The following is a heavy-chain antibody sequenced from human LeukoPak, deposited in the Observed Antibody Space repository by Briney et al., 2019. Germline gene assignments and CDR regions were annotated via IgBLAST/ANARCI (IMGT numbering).Heavy chain of an antibody. CDR2: ISYDGSNK. D-gene: IGHD5-18*01. CDR3: ASRRLWLQNGESASDY. V-gene: IGHV3-30-3*01. CDR1: GFTFSTYA. Sequence: GGSLRLSCAASGFTFSTYAMHWVRQAPGKGLEWVAVISYDGSNKDYADSVKGRFTISRDNSKDTLYLQMNSLRAEDTAVYYCASRRLWLQNGESASDYWGQGTLVTVSS. J-gene: IGHJ4*02.